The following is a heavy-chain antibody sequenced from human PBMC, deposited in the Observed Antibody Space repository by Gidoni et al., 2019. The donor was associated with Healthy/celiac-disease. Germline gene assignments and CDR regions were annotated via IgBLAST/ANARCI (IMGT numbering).Heavy chain of an antibody. D-gene: IGHD6-13*01. CDR2: ISSNGGST. CDR3: VKAFGSSSWYGNFDY. V-gene: IGHV3-64D*06. Sequence: EVQLVESGGGLVQPGGSLRLSCSASGFTFSSYAMHWVRQAPGKGLEYVSAISSNGGSTYYADSVKGRFTISRDNSKNTLYLQMSSLRAEDTAVYYCVKAFGSSSWYGNFDYWGQGTLVTVSS. CDR1: GFTFSSYA. J-gene: IGHJ4*02.